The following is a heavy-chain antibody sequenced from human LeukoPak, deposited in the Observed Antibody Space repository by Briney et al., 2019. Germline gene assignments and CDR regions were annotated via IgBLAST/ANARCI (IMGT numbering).Heavy chain of an antibody. J-gene: IGHJ4*02. V-gene: IGHV4-39*07. CDR1: GGSLTSSTYY. CDR2: IYYSGST. CDR3: ARDQATIILGYFDY. Sequence: PSETLSLTCTVSGGSLTSSTYYWGWIRQPPGKGLEWIGSIYYSGSTYYNPSVKSRVTISVDTSKNQFSLKLSSVTAADTAVYYCARDQATIILGYFDYWGQGTLVTVSS. D-gene: IGHD1-26*01.